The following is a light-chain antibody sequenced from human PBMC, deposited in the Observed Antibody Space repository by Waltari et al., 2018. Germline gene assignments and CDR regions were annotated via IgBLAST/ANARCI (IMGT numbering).Light chain of an antibody. CDR2: YEN. V-gene: IGLV3-21*04. CDR1: NIETKS. J-gene: IGLJ3*02. Sequence: YVVTQTPSVSVAPGKTATLTCGGENIETKSVNWYQQKPGQAPVVVMFYENDRPAVIPERVAGSNSGNTATLTISWVEAGDEADYHCQVWDDTIGSGVFGGGTRLSVL. CDR3: QVWDDTIGSGV.